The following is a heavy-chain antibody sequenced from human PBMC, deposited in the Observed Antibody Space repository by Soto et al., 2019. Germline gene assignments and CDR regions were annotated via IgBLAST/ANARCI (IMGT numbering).Heavy chain of an antibody. D-gene: IGHD6-25*01. V-gene: IGHV3-66*01. CDR2: IYSGGDT. J-gene: IGHJ4*02. CDR1: GFTVSNNY. Sequence: EVQLVESGGGLVQPGGSLRLSCAASGFTVSNNYMNWVRQAPGKGLEWVSVIYSGGDTYYADSVKGRFTISRDNSKNTLSLQVNSLRAEDTAIYDCATHPSSGYWGQGTLVTVSS. CDR3: ATHPSSGY.